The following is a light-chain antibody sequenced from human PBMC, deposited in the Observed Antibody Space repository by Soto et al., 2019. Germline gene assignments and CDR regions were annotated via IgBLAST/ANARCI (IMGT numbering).Light chain of an antibody. CDR3: QQYNNRPRT. J-gene: IGKJ1*01. CDR1: QSVSTN. CDR2: GAS. Sequence: EIVMTQSPATLSVSPGERVTLSCRASQSVSTNLAWYQQKPGQAPRLLIYGASTRATGIPARFSGTGFGTEFTLTISSLQSGDSAVYYCQQYNNRPRTFGQGTKVEIK. V-gene: IGKV3-15*01.